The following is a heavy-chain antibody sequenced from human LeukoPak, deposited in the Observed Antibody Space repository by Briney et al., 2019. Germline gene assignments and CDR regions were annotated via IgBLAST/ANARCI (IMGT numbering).Heavy chain of an antibody. D-gene: IGHD6-25*01. Sequence: SGGSLRLSCAASGFTFSSYEMNWVRQAPGKGLEWVSYISSSSSTIYYADSVKGRFTISRDNAKNSLYLQMNSLRDEDTAVYYWARASSKQQREVYWDQGTLVTVSS. CDR2: ISSSSSTI. CDR3: ARASSKQQREVY. V-gene: IGHV3-48*02. CDR1: GFTFSSYE. J-gene: IGHJ4*02.